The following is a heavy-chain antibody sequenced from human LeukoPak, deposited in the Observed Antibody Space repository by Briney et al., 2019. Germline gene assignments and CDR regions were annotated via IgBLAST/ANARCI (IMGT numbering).Heavy chain of an antibody. D-gene: IGHD5-18*01. V-gene: IGHV3-30-3*01. J-gene: IGHJ4*02. Sequence: PGGSLRLSCAASGFTFSSYWMHWVRQAPGKGLEWVAVISYDGSNKYYADSVKGRFTISRDNSKNTLYLQMNSLRAEDTAVYYCARGGRTAMAIDYWGQGTLVTVSS. CDR2: ISYDGSNK. CDR3: ARGGRTAMAIDY. CDR1: GFTFSSYW.